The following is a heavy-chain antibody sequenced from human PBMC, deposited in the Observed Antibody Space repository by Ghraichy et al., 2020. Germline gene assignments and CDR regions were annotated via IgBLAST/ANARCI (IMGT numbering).Heavy chain of an antibody. CDR2: IYSGGST. CDR1: GFTVSSNY. V-gene: IGHV3-53*01. D-gene: IGHD3-22*01. CDR3: ARDGGLYYDSSGYSWGSYYYGMDV. J-gene: IGHJ6*02. Sequence: GGSLRLSCAASGFTVSSNYMSWVRQAPGKGLEWVSVIYSGGSTYYADSVKGRFTISRDNSKNTLYLQMNSLRAEDTAVYYCARDGGLYYDSSGYSWGSYYYGMDVWGQGTTLTVSS.